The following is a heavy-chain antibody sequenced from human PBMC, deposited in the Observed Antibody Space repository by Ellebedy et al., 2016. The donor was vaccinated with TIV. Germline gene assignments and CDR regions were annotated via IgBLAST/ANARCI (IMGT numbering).Heavy chain of an antibody. CDR1: GFTFSSYA. Sequence: PGGSLRLSCAASGFTASGFTFSSYAMAWVRQAPGKGLEWVSSISGSGASTYYADSVKGRFTISRDNSKNTLYLQGNSLRAEDTAIYFCAKHPAVGSYYYMDVWGKGTTVTVSS. CDR2: ISGSGAST. D-gene: IGHD3-10*01. CDR3: AKHPAVGSYYYMDV. J-gene: IGHJ6*03. V-gene: IGHV3-23*01.